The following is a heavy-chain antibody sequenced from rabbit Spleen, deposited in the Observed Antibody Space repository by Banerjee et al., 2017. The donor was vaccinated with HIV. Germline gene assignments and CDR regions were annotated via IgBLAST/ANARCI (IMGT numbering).Heavy chain of an antibody. J-gene: IGHJ6*01. Sequence: SLGGPGGALVRLGASLHPTCTASDFSSSSRAYMSWFRKAPGKGLEWISCIAGSSSGFTYSATWAKGRFTISKTSSTTVTLQMTSLTVADTATYFCARDTGSSFSSYGMDLWGPGTLVTVS. D-gene: IGHD8-1*01. V-gene: IGHV1S40*01. CDR2: IAGSSSGFT. CDR3: ARDTGSSFSSYGMDL. CDR1: DFSSSSRAY.